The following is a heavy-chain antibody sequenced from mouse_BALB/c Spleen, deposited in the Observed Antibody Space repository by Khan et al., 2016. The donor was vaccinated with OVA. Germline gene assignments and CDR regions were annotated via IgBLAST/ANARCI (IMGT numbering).Heavy chain of an antibody. V-gene: IGHV5-4*02. Sequence: EVELVESGGGLVKPGGSLKLSCAASGFTFSDYYMYWVRQTPEKRLEWVATISDGGSYTYYSDSVTGRFTISRDKAMINRYRQMSGLTAESTAMYYGARAVYGGYAYWCHGTLVTAAA. J-gene: IGHJ3*01. CDR2: ISDGGSYT. CDR1: GFTFSDYY. CDR3: ARAVYGGYAY. D-gene: IGHD1-1*02.